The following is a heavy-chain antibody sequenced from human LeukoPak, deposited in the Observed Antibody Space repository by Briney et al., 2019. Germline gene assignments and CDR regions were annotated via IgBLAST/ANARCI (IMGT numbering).Heavy chain of an antibody. J-gene: IGHJ6*02. V-gene: IGHV1-18*01. D-gene: IGHD6-13*01. CDR3: ARGYSSSWYGGYYYYGMDV. Sequence: ASVNVSCKASGYTFTSYGISWVRQAPGQGLEWMGWISAYNGNTNYAQKLQGRVTMTTDTSTSTAYMELRSLRSDDTAVYYCARGYSSSWYGGYYYYGMDVWGQGTTVTVSS. CDR1: GYTFTSYG. CDR2: ISAYNGNT.